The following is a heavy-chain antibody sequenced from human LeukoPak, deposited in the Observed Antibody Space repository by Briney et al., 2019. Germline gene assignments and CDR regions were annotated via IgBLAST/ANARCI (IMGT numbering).Heavy chain of an antibody. V-gene: IGHV3-21*01. J-gene: IGHJ4*02. Sequence: GGSLRLSCAASGFTVSSNNMSWVRQAPGKGLEWVASISRNSTYIHYADSVKGRFTISRDNARNSLFLQMNSLRAEDTAIYYCASDEGNYFDYWGQGTLVTVSS. CDR3: ASDEGNYFDY. CDR2: ISRNSTYI. CDR1: GFTVSSNN.